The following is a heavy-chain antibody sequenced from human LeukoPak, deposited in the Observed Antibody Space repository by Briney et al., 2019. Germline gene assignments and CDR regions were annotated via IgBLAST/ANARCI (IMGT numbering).Heavy chain of an antibody. V-gene: IGHV3-30*18. Sequence: GGSLRLSCAASGFTFSSYGMHWVRQAPGKGPEWVAVISYDGSNKYYADSVKGRFTISRDNSKNTLYLQMNSLRAEDTAVYYCAKDTERFGELFYYYYMDVWGKGTTVTVSS. CDR3: AKDTERFGELFYYYYMDV. J-gene: IGHJ6*03. CDR2: ISYDGSNK. CDR1: GFTFSSYG. D-gene: IGHD3-10*01.